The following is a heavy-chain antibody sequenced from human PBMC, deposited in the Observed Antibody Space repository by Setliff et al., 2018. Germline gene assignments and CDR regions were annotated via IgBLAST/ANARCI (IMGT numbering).Heavy chain of an antibody. V-gene: IGHV4-59*01. CDR1: GGSISTYY. J-gene: IGHJ3*02. CDR2: INYSGNS. CDR3: ARDTRVRDSSSVPSDTFDI. Sequence: SETLSLTCSVSGGSISTYYWSWIRQPPGKGLEWIGNINYSGNSNYIPSLKSRVTISVDTPKNQFSLKLSSVTAADTAVYYCARDTRVRDSSSVPSDTFDIWGQGTMVTVS. D-gene: IGHD2-15*01.